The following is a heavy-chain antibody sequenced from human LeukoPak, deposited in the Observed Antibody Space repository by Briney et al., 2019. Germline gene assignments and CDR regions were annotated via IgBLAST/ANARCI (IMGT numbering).Heavy chain of an antibody. CDR3: GRGGFYGDYVAY. CDR2: ISSSGSTI. Sequence: GGSLRLSCAASGFTFSDYYMSWIRQAPGKGLEWVSYISSSGSTIYYADSVKGRFTVSRDNSKKTLYLQMNSLTGDDSAVYYCGRGGFYGDYVAYWGQGTLVTVSS. V-gene: IGHV3-11*04. CDR1: GFTFSDYY. J-gene: IGHJ4*02. D-gene: IGHD4-17*01.